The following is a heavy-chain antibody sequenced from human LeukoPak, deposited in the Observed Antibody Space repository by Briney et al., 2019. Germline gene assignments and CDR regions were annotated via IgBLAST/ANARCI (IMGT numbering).Heavy chain of an antibody. CDR2: ISSSGSTI. CDR3: ARAGYCSSTSCNYYYYYMDV. D-gene: IGHD2-2*01. CDR1: GFTFSSYE. V-gene: IGHV3-48*03. J-gene: IGHJ6*03. Sequence: AGGSLRLSCAASGFTFSSYEMNWVRQAPGKGLEWDSYISSSGSTIYYADSVKGRFTISRDNAKNSLYLQMNSLRAEDTAVYYCARAGYCSSTSCNYYYYYMDVWGKGTTVTVSS.